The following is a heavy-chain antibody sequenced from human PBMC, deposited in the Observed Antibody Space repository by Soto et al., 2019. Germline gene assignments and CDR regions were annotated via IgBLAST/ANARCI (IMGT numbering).Heavy chain of an antibody. V-gene: IGHV4-30-2*01. CDR2: IYHSGIT. CDR3: ARAIGWFGELLGGYYDY. CDR1: GGAISSGGYS. J-gene: IGHJ4*02. Sequence: QLQLQESGSGMVKPSQTLSLTCAVSGGAISSGGYSWSWIRQPPGKGMEWIGYIYHSGITYYNPSLKRRVTIAVDRSKNQLSLKLSAVTAADTAVYYCARAIGWFGELLGGYYDYWGQGTLVTVSS. D-gene: IGHD3-10*01.